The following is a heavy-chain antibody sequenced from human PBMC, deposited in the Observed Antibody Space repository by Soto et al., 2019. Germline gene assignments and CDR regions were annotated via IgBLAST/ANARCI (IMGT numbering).Heavy chain of an antibody. D-gene: IGHD5-18*01. CDR1: GYTFTSYG. Sequence: ASVKVSCKASGYTFTSYGISWVRQAPGQGLEWMGWISAYNGNTNYTQKLQGRVTMTTDTSTSTAYMELRSLRSDDTAVYYCARVDTAMVRLDYWGQGTLVTVSS. V-gene: IGHV1-18*04. CDR3: ARVDTAMVRLDY. J-gene: IGHJ4*02. CDR2: ISAYNGNT.